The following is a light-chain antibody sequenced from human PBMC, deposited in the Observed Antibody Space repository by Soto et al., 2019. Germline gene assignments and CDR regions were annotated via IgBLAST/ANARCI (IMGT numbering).Light chain of an antibody. CDR3: QQSYNPPYP. V-gene: IGKV1-39*01. J-gene: IGKJ2*01. CDR1: HSISTY. Sequence: MQATPSTHTLSASVGDRITITCRASHSISTYLNWYQQKPGKAPNLLIYATSTLQSGVPSRFTGSGSGTDFTLTISSLQPEDFATYLCQQSYNPPYPFGQGSKADIK. CDR2: ATS.